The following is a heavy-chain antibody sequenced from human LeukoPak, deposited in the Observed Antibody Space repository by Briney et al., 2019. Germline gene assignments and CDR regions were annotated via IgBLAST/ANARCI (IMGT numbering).Heavy chain of an antibody. CDR3: ARRGGWYGASTYYFDN. J-gene: IGHJ4*02. D-gene: IGHD6-19*01. Sequence: SETLSLTCTVSGYSISSGYYWGWIRQPPGKGLEWIGSIYHSGSTYYNPSLKSRVTISVDTSQNQFSLRLDSVTAADTALYYCARRGGWYGASTYYFDNWGQGTLVTVSS. CDR1: GYSISSGYY. CDR2: IYHSGST. V-gene: IGHV4-38-2*02.